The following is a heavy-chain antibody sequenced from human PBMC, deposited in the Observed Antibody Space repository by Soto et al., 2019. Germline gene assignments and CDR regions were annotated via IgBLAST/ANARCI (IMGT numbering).Heavy chain of an antibody. Sequence: EVRLSESGGGLVQPGGSLRLSCAASEFTFSRYAMIWVRQAPGKGLEWVSTIRGSGDSTFYADSVKGRFTVSRDNSENTMYLQMNSLSAEDPAFYYFAKYQVDASNTFHLWAHATLVTVSS. J-gene: IGHJ4*01. V-gene: IGHV3-23*01. CDR3: AKYQVDASNTFHL. D-gene: IGHD2-15*01. CDR1: EFTFSRYA. CDR2: IRGSGDST.